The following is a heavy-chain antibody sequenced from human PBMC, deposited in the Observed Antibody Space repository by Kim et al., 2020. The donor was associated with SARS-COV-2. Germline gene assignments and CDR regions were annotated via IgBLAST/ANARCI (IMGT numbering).Heavy chain of an antibody. V-gene: IGHV3-43*02. Sequence: GGSLRLSCAASGFTFDDYAMHWVRQAPGKGLEWVSLISGDGGSTYYADSVKGRFTISRDNSKNSLYLQMNSLRTEDTALYYCAKDTGTGGYYYGMDVWGQGTTVTVSS. CDR3: AKDTGTGGYYYGMDV. J-gene: IGHJ6*02. CDR1: GFTFDDYA. CDR2: ISGDGGST. D-gene: IGHD1-1*01.